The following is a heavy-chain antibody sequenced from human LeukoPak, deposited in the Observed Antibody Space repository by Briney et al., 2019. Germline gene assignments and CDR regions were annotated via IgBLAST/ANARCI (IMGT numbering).Heavy chain of an antibody. Sequence: SETLSLTCTVSGGSLSSYYWSWIRQPAGKGLEWIGRIYTSGSTNYNASLKSRVSMSVDTSKNQFSLKLSSVTAADTAVFYCARENSGSYREFDYWGQGTLVTVSS. J-gene: IGHJ4*02. CDR1: GGSLSSYY. D-gene: IGHD1-26*01. V-gene: IGHV4-4*07. CDR2: IYTSGST. CDR3: ARENSGSYREFDY.